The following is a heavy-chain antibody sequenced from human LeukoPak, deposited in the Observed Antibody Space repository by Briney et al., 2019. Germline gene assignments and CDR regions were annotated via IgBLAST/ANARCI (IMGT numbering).Heavy chain of an antibody. V-gene: IGHV4-39*01. CDR2: IYYTGST. D-gene: IGHD5-24*01. CDR1: GGSISTNTYY. J-gene: IGHJ6*03. CDR3: HGPYYYHMHV. Sequence: SETLSLTCTVSGGSISTNTYYWGWIRQPPGKGLEWIGSIYYTGSTYYNPSLKSRVTISVDTSQNQVSLNLISVTAADTAVYYCHGPYYYHMHVWGKGTTVTVSS.